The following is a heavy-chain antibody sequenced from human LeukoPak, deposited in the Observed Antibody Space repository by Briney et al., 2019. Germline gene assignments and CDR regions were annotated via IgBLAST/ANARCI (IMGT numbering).Heavy chain of an antibody. D-gene: IGHD1-1*01. V-gene: IGHV4-39*02. Sequence: SETLSLTCSVSGDSISGSPYYWGWIRQPPGKGLEWVATVHFRGATSYTPSLKSRVTISVDTSRNDFSLTLTSVTAADTAVYYCARLITTSGPEQYFQRWGQGSLVTVSS. CDR3: ARLITTSGPEQYFQR. J-gene: IGHJ1*01. CDR2: VHFRGAT. CDR1: GDSISGSPYY.